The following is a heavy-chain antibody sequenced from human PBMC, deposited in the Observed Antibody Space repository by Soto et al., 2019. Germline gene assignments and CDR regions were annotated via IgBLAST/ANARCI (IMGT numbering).Heavy chain of an antibody. V-gene: IGHV1-18*01. Sequence: QVQLVQSGAEVMKPGASVKVSCKASGYTFTSYGISWVRQAPGQGLEWMGWITAYNVNTNYAQKFQGRVTMTTDTSTSTAFMELRSLRSDDTAVYYCARDMGGYYYEPNDYWGQGTLVTVSS. J-gene: IGHJ4*02. CDR3: ARDMGGYYYEPNDY. D-gene: IGHD3-22*01. CDR1: GYTFTSYG. CDR2: ITAYNVNT.